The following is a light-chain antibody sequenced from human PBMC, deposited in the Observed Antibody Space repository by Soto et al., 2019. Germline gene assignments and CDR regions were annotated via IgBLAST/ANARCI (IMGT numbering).Light chain of an antibody. Sequence: DIQMTQSPSSLSASVGDRVTITCQASQGINTYLKWYQQKPGKAPKLLIYDASKLQTGVPSRFSGGGSGTDFTFTVTSLQPEDIATYFCQHDDNLPLTFGGGTKVEL. J-gene: IGKJ4*02. V-gene: IGKV1-33*01. CDR3: QHDDNLPLT. CDR2: DAS. CDR1: QGINTY.